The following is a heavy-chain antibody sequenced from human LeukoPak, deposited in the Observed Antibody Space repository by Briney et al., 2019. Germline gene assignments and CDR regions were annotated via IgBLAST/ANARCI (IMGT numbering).Heavy chain of an antibody. CDR3: AAELEMATDAFDI. CDR2: IIPIFGTA. D-gene: IGHD5-24*01. CDR1: GGTFSSYA. V-gene: IGHV1-69*05. J-gene: IGHJ3*02. Sequence: SVKVSCKASGGTFSSYAISWVRQAPGQGLEWMGGIIPIFGTANYAQKFQDRVTITRDKSSGTAYMELSRLRSDDTAVYYCAAELEMATDAFDIWGQGTMVTVSS.